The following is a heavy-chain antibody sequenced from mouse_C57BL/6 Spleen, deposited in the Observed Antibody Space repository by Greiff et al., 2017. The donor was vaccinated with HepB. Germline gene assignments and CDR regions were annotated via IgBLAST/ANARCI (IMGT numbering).Heavy chain of an antibody. CDR1: GFTFSDYG. Sequence: EVHLVESGGGLVKPGGSLKLSCAASGFTFSDYGMHWVRQAPEKGLEWVAYISSGSSTIYYADTVKGRFTISRDNAKNTLFLQMTSLGSEDTAMYYGARGTTVVATDYFDYWGQGTTLTVSS. CDR2: ISSGSSTI. V-gene: IGHV5-17*01. J-gene: IGHJ2*01. D-gene: IGHD1-1*01. CDR3: ARGTTVVATDYFDY.